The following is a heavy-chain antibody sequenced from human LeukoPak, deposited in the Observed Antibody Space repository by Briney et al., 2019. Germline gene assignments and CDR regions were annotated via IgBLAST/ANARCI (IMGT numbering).Heavy chain of an antibody. D-gene: IGHD3-3*01. CDR2: IYYSGST. V-gene: IGHV4-59*12. CDR3: ARGPGYYDFWSGKKFDY. J-gene: IGHJ4*02. CDR1: GGSISSYY. Sequence: SETLSLTCTVSGGSISSYYWSWIRQPPGKGLEWIGYIYYSGSTNYNPSLKSRVTISVDTSKNQFSLKLSSVTAADTAVCYCARGPGYYDFWSGKKFDYWGQGTLVTVSS.